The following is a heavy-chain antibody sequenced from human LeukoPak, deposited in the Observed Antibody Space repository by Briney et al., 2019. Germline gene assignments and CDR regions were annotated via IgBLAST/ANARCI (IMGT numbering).Heavy chain of an antibody. J-gene: IGHJ6*03. CDR2: ISSSSSYI. CDR3: RGNYGSGSYSVRYMDV. V-gene: IGHV3-21*01. Sequence: GGSLRLSCAASGFTFSSYAMHWVRQAPGKGLEWVSSISSSSSYIYYADSVKGRFTISRDNAKNSLYLQMNSLRAEDTAVYYCRGNYGSGSYSVRYMDVWGKGTTVTISS. CDR1: GFTFSSYA. D-gene: IGHD3-10*01.